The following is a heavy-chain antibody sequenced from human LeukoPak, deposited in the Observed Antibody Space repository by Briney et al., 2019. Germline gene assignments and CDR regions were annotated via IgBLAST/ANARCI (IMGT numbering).Heavy chain of an antibody. J-gene: IGHJ4*02. CDR3: AKDLVGSSWSHGFDY. CDR2: ISYDGSDK. D-gene: IGHD6-13*01. V-gene: IGHV3-30*18. CDR1: GFTFTSYG. Sequence: GGSLRLSSAASGFTFTSYGMHWVRQAPGKGLQWLAVISYDGSDKSYAYSVKGRFTISIDNSKNTLYLQMNSLRAEDTAVYYCAKDLVGSSWSHGFDYWGQGTLVTVSS.